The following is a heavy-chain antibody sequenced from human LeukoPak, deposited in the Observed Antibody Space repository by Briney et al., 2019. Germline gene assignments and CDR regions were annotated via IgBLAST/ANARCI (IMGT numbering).Heavy chain of an antibody. J-gene: IGHJ2*01. CDR1: GYTFTGYY. V-gene: IGHV1-2*02. CDR3: ARDLGDWYFDL. Sequence: ASVKVSCKASGYTFTGYYMHWVRQAPGQGLEWMGWINPNRGDTNYAQKFQGRVTMTRDTSISTAYMELSRLRSDDTAVYYCARDLGDWYFDLWGRGTLVTVSS. CDR2: INPNRGDT.